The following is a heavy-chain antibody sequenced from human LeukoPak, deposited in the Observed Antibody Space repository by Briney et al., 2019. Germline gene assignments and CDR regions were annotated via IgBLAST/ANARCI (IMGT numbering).Heavy chain of an antibody. CDR1: GFTFDDYG. Sequence: GGSLRLSCAASGFTFDDYGMSWVRQAPGKGLEWVSGINWNGGSTGYADSVKGRFTISRDNAKNSLYLQMNSLRAEDTALYYCASGFGPAASWLSPGYWGQGTLVTVSS. V-gene: IGHV3-20*04. CDR3: ASGFGPAASWLSPGY. CDR2: INWNGGST. D-gene: IGHD2-2*01. J-gene: IGHJ4*02.